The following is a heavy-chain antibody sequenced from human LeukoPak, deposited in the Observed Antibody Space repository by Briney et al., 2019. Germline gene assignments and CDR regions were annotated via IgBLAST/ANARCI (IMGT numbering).Heavy chain of an antibody. CDR3: ARAGTNPDYGDYPNWFDP. Sequence: EASVKVSCKASGYTFTSYGISWVRQAPGQGLEWMGWISAYNGNTNYAQKLQGRVTITADGSTSTAYMELSSLRSEDTAVYYCARAGTNPDYGDYPNWFDPWGQGTLVTVSS. CDR2: ISAYNGNT. J-gene: IGHJ5*02. CDR1: GYTFTSYG. D-gene: IGHD4-17*01. V-gene: IGHV1-18*01.